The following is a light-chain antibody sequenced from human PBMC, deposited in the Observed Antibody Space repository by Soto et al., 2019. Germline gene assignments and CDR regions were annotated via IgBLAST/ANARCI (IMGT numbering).Light chain of an antibody. CDR1: SYNIGAGYD. Sequence: QSVLTQPPSVSGAPGQRVTISCTGSSYNIGAGYDVHWYQQLPGTAPKLLIYGNSNRPSGVPDRFSGSKAGTSASLPITGLHAEDYVDYYCQSYDSGLSGDVFGTGTKLTVL. V-gene: IGLV1-40*01. J-gene: IGLJ1*01. CDR3: QSYDSGLSGDV. CDR2: GNS.